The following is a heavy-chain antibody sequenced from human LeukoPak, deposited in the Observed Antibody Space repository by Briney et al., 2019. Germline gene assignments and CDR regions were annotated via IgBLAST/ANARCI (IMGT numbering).Heavy chain of an antibody. CDR2: IFYSGTT. V-gene: IGHV4-59*01. J-gene: IGHJ4*02. CDR1: GGSIRNYY. CDR3: ARVLHRTNYSDRRGYLYFDH. Sequence: SETLSLTCTVSGGSIRNYYWSWIRQPPGKGLECIGYIFYSGTTNYNPSLESRVTISVDTSNNQFSLKLTSEAAADTAVYYCARVLHRTNYSDRRGYLYFDHWGQGTLVTVSS. D-gene: IGHD3-22*01.